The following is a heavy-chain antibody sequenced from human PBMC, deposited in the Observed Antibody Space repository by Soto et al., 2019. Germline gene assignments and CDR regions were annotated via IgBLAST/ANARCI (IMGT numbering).Heavy chain of an antibody. Sequence: QVQLQESGPGLVKPSETLSLTYTVSGGSISSYYWSWIRQPPGKGLEGIGYIYYSGSTNYNPSLKSRVTISVDRSKNQFSLKLSSVTAADTAVYYCARERYSGYEASPFFDYWGQGTLVTVSS. D-gene: IGHD5-12*01. J-gene: IGHJ4*02. V-gene: IGHV4-59*01. CDR2: IYYSGST. CDR1: GGSISSYY. CDR3: ARERYSGYEASPFFDY.